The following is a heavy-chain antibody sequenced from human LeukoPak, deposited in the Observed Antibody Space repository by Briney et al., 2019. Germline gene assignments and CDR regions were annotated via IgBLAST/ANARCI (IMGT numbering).Heavy chain of an antibody. CDR3: VRIVGHTTTDF. CDR1: GFTFKLYW. Sequence: GGSLRLSCAASGFTFKLYWMHWVRQVPGKGPVWVARINDDGSDTVYADSVKGRFTISRDNSKNTLYLQMNSVTYEDTAVYFCVRIVGHTTTDFWGQGTIVTVSS. J-gene: IGHJ4*02. CDR2: INDDGSDT. D-gene: IGHD1-26*01. V-gene: IGHV3-74*01.